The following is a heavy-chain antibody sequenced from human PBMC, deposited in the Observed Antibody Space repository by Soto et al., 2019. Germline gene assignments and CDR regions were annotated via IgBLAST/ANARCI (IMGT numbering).Heavy chain of an antibody. J-gene: IGHJ4*02. Sequence: PGGSLRLSCTASGFTFSSYSMSWVRQAPGKGLVWVSGIAGRGGKTYYADSVKGRFIISRDNSKNTLYLQMNSLRAEDTAVYYCARSGYSYGPFDYWGQGTLVTVSS. V-gene: IGHV3-23*01. D-gene: IGHD5-18*01. CDR3: ARSGYSYGPFDY. CDR1: GFTFSSYS. CDR2: IAGRGGKT.